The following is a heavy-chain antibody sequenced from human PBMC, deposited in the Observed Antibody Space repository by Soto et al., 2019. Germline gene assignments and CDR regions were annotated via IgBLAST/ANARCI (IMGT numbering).Heavy chain of an antibody. V-gene: IGHV3-33*01. CDR3: AREVPRGYGMDV. J-gene: IGHJ6*02. CDR2: IWYDGSNK. CDR1: GFTFSSYG. Sequence: GGSLRLSCAASGFTFSSYGMHWVRQAPGKGLEWVAVIWYDGSNKYYADSVKGRFTISRDNSKNTLYLQMNSLRAEDTAVYYCAREVPRGYGMDVWGQGTTVTVSS.